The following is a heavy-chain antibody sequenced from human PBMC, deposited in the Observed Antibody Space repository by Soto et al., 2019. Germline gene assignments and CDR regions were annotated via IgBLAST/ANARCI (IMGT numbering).Heavy chain of an antibody. CDR1: GFTFSSYS. Sequence: GGSLRLSCAASGFTFSSYSMNWVRQAPGKGLEWVSSISSSSSYIYYADSVKGRFTISRDNAKNSLYLQMNSLRAEDTAVYYCARGEYYDSSGYLYYFDYWGQGTLVTVSS. V-gene: IGHV3-21*01. D-gene: IGHD3-22*01. CDR3: ARGEYYDSSGYLYYFDY. CDR2: ISSSSSYI. J-gene: IGHJ4*02.